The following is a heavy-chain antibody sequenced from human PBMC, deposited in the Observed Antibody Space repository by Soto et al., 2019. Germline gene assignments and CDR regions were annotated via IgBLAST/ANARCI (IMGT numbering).Heavy chain of an antibody. V-gene: IGHV5-51*01. CDR2: IYPGDSDT. CDR3: ASQAAAGDFDY. Sequence: GEALKISCKGSGYSFTKYWIGWVRQMPGKGLEGMGIIYPGDSDTRYSPSFQGQVTISADKSISTAYLQWSSLKASATAMYYCASQAAAGDFDYWGQGTLVTVSS. D-gene: IGHD6-13*01. J-gene: IGHJ4*02. CDR1: GYSFTKYW.